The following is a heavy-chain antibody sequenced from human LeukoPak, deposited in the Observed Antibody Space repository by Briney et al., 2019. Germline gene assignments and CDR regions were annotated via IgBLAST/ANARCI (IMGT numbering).Heavy chain of an antibody. J-gene: IGHJ4*02. CDR1: GGSLSSNNW. Sequence: SETLSLTCTVSGGSLSSNNWWSWVRQPPGKGLEWIGEIYHSGSTNYNPSLKSRVTISVDNSKNQFSLNLSSVTAADTAVYYCARAATGYFRWDYWGQGTLVTVSS. CDR3: ARAATGYFRWDY. CDR2: IYHSGST. D-gene: IGHD5-12*01. V-gene: IGHV4-4*02.